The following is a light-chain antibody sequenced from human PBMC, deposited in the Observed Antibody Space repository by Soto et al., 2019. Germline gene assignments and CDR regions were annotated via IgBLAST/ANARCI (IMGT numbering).Light chain of an antibody. V-gene: IGLV2-23*01. CDR2: EGS. CDR3: CSXXXXXXXX. Sequence: QSALTQPASVSGSPGQSITISCTGTSSDVGSYNLVSWYQQHPGKAPKLMIYEGSKRPSGVSNRFSGSKSGNTASLTISGXXAEDEADYYCCSXXXXXXXXFGGG. J-gene: IGLJ2*01. CDR1: SSDVGSYNL.